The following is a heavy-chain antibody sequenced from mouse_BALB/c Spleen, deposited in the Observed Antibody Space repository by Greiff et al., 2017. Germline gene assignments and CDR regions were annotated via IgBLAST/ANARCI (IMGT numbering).Heavy chain of an antibody. V-gene: IGHV5-6-5*01. CDR2: ISSGGST. CDR1: GFSFSSYA. CDR3: ARKGTYGSNVYLDY. J-gene: IGHJ2*01. Sequence: EVQLLESGRGLVKPGGSLTLSCAASGFSFSSYAMSCVRQSPEKRLEWVASISSGGSTYYPASLKGRFTISRDNARNILYLQMSSLRSEDTAMYYCARKGTYGSNVYLDYWGQGTTLTVSS. D-gene: IGHD1-1*01.